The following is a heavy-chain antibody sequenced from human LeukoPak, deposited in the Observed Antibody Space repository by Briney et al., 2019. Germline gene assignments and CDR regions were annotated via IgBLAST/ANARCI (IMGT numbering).Heavy chain of an antibody. Sequence: GGSLRLSCAASGFTFSNFAVSRVRQAPGKGLEWVSAISGSGGSTYYADSVKGRFTISRDNSKNTLYLQMNSLRAEDTAVYYCAKSPAVDAAFDIWGQGTMVTVPS. CDR2: ISGSGGST. D-gene: IGHD4-23*01. J-gene: IGHJ3*02. CDR1: GFTFSNFA. CDR3: AKSPAVDAAFDI. V-gene: IGHV3-23*01.